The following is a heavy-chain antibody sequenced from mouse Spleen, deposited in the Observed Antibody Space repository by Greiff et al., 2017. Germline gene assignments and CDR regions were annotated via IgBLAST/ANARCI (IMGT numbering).Heavy chain of an antibody. J-gene: IGHJ3*01. V-gene: IGHV1-54*01. D-gene: IGHD4-1*01. CDR2: INPGSGGT. CDR1: GYAFTNYL. CDR3: ARYRTGTGFAY. Sequence: QVQLQQSGAELVRPGTSVKVSCKASGYAFTNYLIEWVKQRPGQGLEWIGVINPGSGGTNYNEKFKGKATLTADKSSSTAYMQLSSLTSEDSAVYFCARYRTGTGFAYWGQGTLVTVSA.